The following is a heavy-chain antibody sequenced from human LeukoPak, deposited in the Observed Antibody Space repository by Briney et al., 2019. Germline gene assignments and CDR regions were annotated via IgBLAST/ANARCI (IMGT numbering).Heavy chain of an antibody. V-gene: IGHV4-61*01. Sequence: SETLSLTCTVSGGSVSSGSYYWSWIRQPPGKGLEWIGYIYYSGSTNYNPSLKSRVTISVDTSKNQFSLKLSSVTAADTAVYYCASARFYYDSSGYYTNWFDPWGQGTLVTVSS. D-gene: IGHD3-22*01. J-gene: IGHJ5*02. CDR2: IYYSGST. CDR3: ASARFYYDSSGYYTNWFDP. CDR1: GGSVSSGSYY.